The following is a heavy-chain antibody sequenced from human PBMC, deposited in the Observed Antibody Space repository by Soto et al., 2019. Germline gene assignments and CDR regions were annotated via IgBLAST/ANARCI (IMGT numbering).Heavy chain of an antibody. CDR2: ISSSSSTI. D-gene: IGHD1-1*01. V-gene: IGHV3-48*01. CDR1: GFTFSSYS. J-gene: IGHJ6*03. CDR3: ARGSSRRTTGTKGYYYYYYMDV. Sequence: EVQLVESGGGLVQPGGSLRLSCAASGFTFSSYSMNWVRQAPGKGLEWVSYISSSSSTIYYADSVKGRFTISRDNAKNSLYLQMNSLRAEDTAVYYCARGSSRRTTGTKGYYYYYYMDVWGKGTTVTVSS.